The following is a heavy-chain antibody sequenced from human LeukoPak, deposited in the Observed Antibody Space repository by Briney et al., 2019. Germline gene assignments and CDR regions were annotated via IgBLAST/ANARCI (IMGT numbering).Heavy chain of an antibody. J-gene: IGHJ4*02. Sequence: SETLSLTCTVSGGSISSSSYYWGWIRQPPGKGLEWIGSIFYSGNTYYNASLKSRVTISVDTSKNHFSLKLSSVTSADTAVYYCARRSSGGGLFDYWGQGTLVTVAS. V-gene: IGHV4-39*02. CDR1: GGSISSSSYY. D-gene: IGHD6-19*01. CDR2: IFYSGNT. CDR3: ARRSSGGGLFDY.